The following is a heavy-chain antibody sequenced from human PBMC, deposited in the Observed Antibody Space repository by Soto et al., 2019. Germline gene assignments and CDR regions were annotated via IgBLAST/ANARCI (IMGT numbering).Heavy chain of an antibody. CDR2: IIPIFGTA. CDR1: GGTFSSYA. Sequence: ASVKVSCKASGGTFSSYAISWVRQAPGQGLEWMGGIIPIFGTANYAQKFQGRVTITADESTSTAYMELSSLRSEDTAVYYCASSGYSGYDYDPFDYWGQGTLGTVSS. CDR3: ASSGYSGYDYDPFDY. J-gene: IGHJ4*02. D-gene: IGHD5-12*01. V-gene: IGHV1-69*13.